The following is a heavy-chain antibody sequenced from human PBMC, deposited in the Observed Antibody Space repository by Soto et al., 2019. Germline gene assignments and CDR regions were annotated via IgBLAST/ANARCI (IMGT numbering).Heavy chain of an antibody. CDR1: GDSITDYY. D-gene: IGHD5-12*01. Sequence: QLQLQESGPGLVKPSETLSLTCTVSGDSITDYYWSWIRESPGKGLECIAYIHHTGTANYNPSLKSRVTISVDTSKSKFSLMLSSVTAADTAVYFCARYSVATIRFFDYWGQGTLVTVSS. CDR3: ARYSVATIRFFDY. V-gene: IGHV4-59*01. CDR2: IHHTGTA. J-gene: IGHJ4*02.